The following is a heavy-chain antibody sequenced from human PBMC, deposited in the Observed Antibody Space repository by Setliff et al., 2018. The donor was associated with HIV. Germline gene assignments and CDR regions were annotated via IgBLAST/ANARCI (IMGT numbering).Heavy chain of an antibody. CDR3: AKDSTYYYGSGSSPLRRRYSYGMDV. CDR1: GFTFSSFA. D-gene: IGHD3-10*01. Sequence: LRLSCAASGFTFSSFAVSWVRQAPGKGPEWVSSISGHSVTTYYADSVKGRFTVSRDNSRSTLYLQMNNLRAEDTAVYHCAKDSTYYYGSGSSPLRRRYSYGMDVWGQGTTVTVSS. V-gene: IGHV3-23*01. J-gene: IGHJ6*02. CDR2: ISGHSVTT.